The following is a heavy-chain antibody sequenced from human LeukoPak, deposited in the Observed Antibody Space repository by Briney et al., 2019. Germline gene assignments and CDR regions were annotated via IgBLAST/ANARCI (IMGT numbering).Heavy chain of an antibody. Sequence: SETLSLTCAVYGGSFSGYYWSWIRQPPGKGLEWIGEINHSGSTNYNPSLKSRVTISVDTSKNQFSLKLSSVTAADTAVYYCARGPRDLVSKYYYYYMDVWGKGTTVTVSS. CDR3: ARGPRDLVSKYYYYYMDV. V-gene: IGHV4-34*01. J-gene: IGHJ6*03. D-gene: IGHD5/OR15-5a*01. CDR1: GGSFSGYY. CDR2: INHSGST.